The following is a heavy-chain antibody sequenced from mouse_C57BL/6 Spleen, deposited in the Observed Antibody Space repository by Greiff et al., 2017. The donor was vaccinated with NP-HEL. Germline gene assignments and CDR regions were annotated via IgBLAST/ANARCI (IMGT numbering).Heavy chain of an antibody. CDR1: GFTFSSYA. D-gene: IGHD2-5*01. V-gene: IGHV5-4*01. Sequence: EVHLVESGGGLVKPGGSLKLSCAASGFTFSSYAMSWVRQTPEKRLEWVATISDGGSYTYYPDNVKGRFTISRDNAKNNLYLQMSHLKSEDTAMYYCASPYDSNYPGFAYWGQGTLVTVSA. CDR2: ISDGGSYT. J-gene: IGHJ3*01. CDR3: ASPYDSNYPGFAY.